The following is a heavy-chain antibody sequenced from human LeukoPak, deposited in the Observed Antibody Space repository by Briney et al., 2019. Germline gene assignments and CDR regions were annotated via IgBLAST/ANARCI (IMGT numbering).Heavy chain of an antibody. Sequence: SETLSLTCTVSGGSISSSSYYWGWIRQPPGKGLEWIGSIYYSGSTYYNPSLKSRVTISVDTSKNQFSLKLSSVTAADTAVYYCARGGSEWELNSPMFDYWGQGTLVTVSS. V-gene: IGHV4-39*07. CDR3: ARGGSEWELNSPMFDY. CDR2: IYYSGST. D-gene: IGHD1-26*01. J-gene: IGHJ4*02. CDR1: GGSISSSSYY.